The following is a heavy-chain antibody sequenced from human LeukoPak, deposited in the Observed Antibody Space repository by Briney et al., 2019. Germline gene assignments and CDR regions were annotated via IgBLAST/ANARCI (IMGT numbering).Heavy chain of an antibody. D-gene: IGHD3-10*01. CDR3: VRYYTSQSWYFDL. Sequence: GSLRLSCAASGFTFSSYWMSWVRQAPGKGLEWVANIKPDEGEKYYVDSVKGRFTVSRDNAKNSLYLQMNSLRVEDTAVYYCVRYYTSQSWYFDLWGRGTLVTVSS. J-gene: IGHJ2*01. V-gene: IGHV3-7*01. CDR1: GFTFSSYW. CDR2: IKPDEGEK.